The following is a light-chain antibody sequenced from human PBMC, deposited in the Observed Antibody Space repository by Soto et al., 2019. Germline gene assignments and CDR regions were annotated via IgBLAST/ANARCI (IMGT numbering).Light chain of an antibody. Sequence: EIVLTQSPGTLSLSPGERATLSCRASQSVSSNYLAWYQQKHGQAPRLLIYGASRRATGIPDRFSGSASGTDFTVTISRLETEDFAVYYCQQYGSSPWTVGQGDKVEFK. J-gene: IGKJ1*01. CDR3: QQYGSSPWT. V-gene: IGKV3-20*01. CDR1: QSVSSNY. CDR2: GAS.